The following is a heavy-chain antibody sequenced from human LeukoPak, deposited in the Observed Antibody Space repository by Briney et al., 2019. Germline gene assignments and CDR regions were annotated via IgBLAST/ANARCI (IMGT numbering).Heavy chain of an antibody. Sequence: SETLSLTCTVSGGSISSYYWSWIRQPAGKGLEWIGRIYTSGSTNYNPSLKSRVTMSVDTSKNQFSLELSSVTAADTAVYYCARDTYYYGSGSYSYYYYYYYMDVWGKGTTATVSS. CDR1: GGSISSYY. D-gene: IGHD3-10*01. J-gene: IGHJ6*03. V-gene: IGHV4-4*07. CDR2: IYTSGST. CDR3: ARDTYYYGSGSYSYYYYYYYMDV.